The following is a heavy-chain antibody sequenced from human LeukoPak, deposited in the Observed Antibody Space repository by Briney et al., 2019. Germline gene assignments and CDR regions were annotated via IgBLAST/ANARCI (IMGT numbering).Heavy chain of an antibody. Sequence: GASVKVSCKASGYTFTSYGISWVRQAPGQGLEWMGWISAYNGNTNYAQKLQGRVTMTTDTSTSTAYMELRSLRSDDTAVYYCARASGRGYCSSTSCSAFDPWGQGTLVTVSS. CDR1: GYTFTSYG. CDR2: ISAYNGNT. CDR3: ARASGRGYCSSTSCSAFDP. D-gene: IGHD2-2*01. J-gene: IGHJ5*02. V-gene: IGHV1-18*01.